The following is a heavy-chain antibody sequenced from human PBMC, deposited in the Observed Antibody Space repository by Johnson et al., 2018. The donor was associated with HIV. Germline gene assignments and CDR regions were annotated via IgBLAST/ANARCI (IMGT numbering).Heavy chain of an antibody. D-gene: IGHD1-14*01. CDR2: IKQDGSEK. V-gene: IGHV3-7*03. CDR1: GFTFSSYA. J-gene: IGHJ3*02. Sequence: VQLVESGGGLVQPGGSLRLSCAASGFTFSSYAMSWVRQAPGKGLEWVANIKQDGSEKYYVDSVKGRFTISRDNSKNTLYLQMNSLRAEDTAMYYCAKERAYIRSFDIWGQGTVVTVSS. CDR3: AKERAYIRSFDI.